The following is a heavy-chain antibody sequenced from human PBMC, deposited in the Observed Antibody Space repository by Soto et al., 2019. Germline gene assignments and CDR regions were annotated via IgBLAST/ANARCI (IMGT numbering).Heavy chain of an antibody. CDR2: ISYDGSNK. CDR3: AKGTERFLEWLLYPNYYYYGMDV. CDR1: GFTFSSYG. V-gene: IGHV3-30*18. Sequence: QVQLVESGGGVVQPGRSLRLSCAASGFTFSSYGMHWVRQAPGKGLEWVAVISYDGSNKYYADSVKGRFTISRDNSKNTLYLQMNSLRAEDTAVYYCAKGTERFLEWLLYPNYYYYGMDVWGQGTTVTVSS. D-gene: IGHD3-3*01. J-gene: IGHJ6*02.